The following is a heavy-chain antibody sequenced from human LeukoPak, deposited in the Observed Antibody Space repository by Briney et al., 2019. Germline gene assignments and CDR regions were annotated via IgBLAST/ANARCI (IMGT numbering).Heavy chain of an antibody. D-gene: IGHD1-26*01. Sequence: SVKLSCKASGGTFSSYAISWVRQAPGQGLEWMGRIIPIFGIANYAQKFQGRVTITADKSTSTAYMELSSLRSEDTAVYYCASPKLERYSGSPYYWGQGTLVTVSS. CDR2: IIPIFGIA. CDR1: GGTFSSYA. V-gene: IGHV1-69*04. CDR3: ASPKLERYSGSPYY. J-gene: IGHJ4*02.